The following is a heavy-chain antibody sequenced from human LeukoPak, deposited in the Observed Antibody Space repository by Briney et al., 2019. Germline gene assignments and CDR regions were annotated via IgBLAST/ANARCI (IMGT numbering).Heavy chain of an antibody. Sequence: GGSLRLSCAASGFTFSSYAMSWVRQAPGKGLEWVAAISSSASNSYFADSVKGRFSISRDNSKDTLYLQLNGLRVDDTATYYCAKGGGTYEPSDYWGQGTLVTVSS. V-gene: IGHV3-23*01. CDR1: GFTFSSYA. J-gene: IGHJ4*02. CDR2: ISSSASNS. CDR3: AKGGGTYEPSDY. D-gene: IGHD1-26*01.